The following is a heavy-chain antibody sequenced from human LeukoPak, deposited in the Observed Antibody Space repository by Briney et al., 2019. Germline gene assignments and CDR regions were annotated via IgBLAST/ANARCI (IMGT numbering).Heavy chain of an antibody. CDR3: ARELRAAAGGTLGY. D-gene: IGHD6-13*01. V-gene: IGHV3-21*01. J-gene: IGHJ4*02. CDR2: ISSSSSYI. CDR1: GFTFSGYS. Sequence: GGSLRLSCAASGFTFSGYSMNWVRQAPGKGLEWVSSISSSSSYIYYADSVKGRFTISRDNAKNSLYLQMNSLRAEDTAVYYCARELRAAAGGTLGYWGQGTLVTVSS.